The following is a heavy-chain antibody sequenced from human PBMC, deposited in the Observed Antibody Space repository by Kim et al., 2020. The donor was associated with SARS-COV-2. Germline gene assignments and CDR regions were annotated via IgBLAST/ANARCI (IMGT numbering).Heavy chain of an antibody. V-gene: IGHV3-33*01. J-gene: IGHJ2*01. CDR1: GFIFSSYA. D-gene: IGHD3-10*01. CDR3: ARGLGVKLGPGSLGFYFDF. CDR2: IWFDGTNK. Sequence: GGSLRLSCAASGFIFSSYAMHWVRQAPGKGLEWVAVIWFDGTNKDYVDSVKGRFTISRDNSANTVDLQMNSLRAEDTAVYYCARGLGVKLGPGSLGFYFDFWGRGTQVAVSS.